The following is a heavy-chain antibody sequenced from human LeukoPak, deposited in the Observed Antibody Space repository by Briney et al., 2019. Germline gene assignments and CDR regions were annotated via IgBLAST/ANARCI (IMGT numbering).Heavy chain of an antibody. CDR2: ISNNRGSAK. J-gene: IGHJ6*02. CDR1: GFSFSDYY. CDR3: ARDFRNKGMDV. V-gene: IGHV3-11*01. D-gene: IGHD2/OR15-2a*01. Sequence: PGGSLRLSCAASGFSFSDYYMSWIRQAPGKGLEWVSYISNNRGSAKTYADSVKGRFTNSRDDAKNSLYLQMNSLRADDTAVYYCARDFRNKGMDVWGQGTTVTVSS.